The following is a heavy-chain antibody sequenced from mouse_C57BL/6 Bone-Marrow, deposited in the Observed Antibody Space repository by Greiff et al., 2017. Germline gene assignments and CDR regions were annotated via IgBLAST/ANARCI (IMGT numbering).Heavy chain of an antibody. CDR1: EYEFPSHD. D-gene: IGHD4-1*01. V-gene: IGHV5-2*01. J-gene: IGHJ4*01. CDR3: AGHGILRAIAQ. Sequence: DVKLVESGRGLVQPAQSLRLSCDFNEYEFPSHDISLCRKTPEKKLQLVAAINSDGGSTYYPDTMERRFIISRDTTKKPLYLQMSSLRSEDTALYYCAGHGILRAIAQWG. CDR2: INSDGGST.